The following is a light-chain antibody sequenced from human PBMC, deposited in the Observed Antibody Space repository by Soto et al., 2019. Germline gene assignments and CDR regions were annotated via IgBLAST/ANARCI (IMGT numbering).Light chain of an antibody. CDR2: GAF. J-gene: IGKJ1*01. V-gene: IGKV3-15*01. Sequence: EIVMTQSPATLSMSPGERATLSCRASQSVSINLAWYQQKPGQAPRLLIYGAFTRATGIPARFSGTGSGTEYTLTISSLQSEDFAIYSCLQYHNLWAFGQGTKVDIK. CDR3: LQYHNLWA. CDR1: QSVSIN.